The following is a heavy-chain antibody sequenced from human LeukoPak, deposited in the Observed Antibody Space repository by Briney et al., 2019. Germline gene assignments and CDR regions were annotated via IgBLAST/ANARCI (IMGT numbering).Heavy chain of an antibody. J-gene: IGHJ6*03. CDR2: IYYSGST. D-gene: IGHD6-6*01. V-gene: IGHV4-59*08. CDR3: ARHDDSSSSWGNYYYYYMDV. Sequence: SETLSLTCAVYGGSFSGYYWSWIRQPPGKGLEWIGSIYYSGSTNYNPSLKSRVTISVDTSKNQFSLKLSSVTAADTAVYYCARHDDSSSSWGNYYYYYMDVWGKGTTVTVSS. CDR1: GGSFSGYY.